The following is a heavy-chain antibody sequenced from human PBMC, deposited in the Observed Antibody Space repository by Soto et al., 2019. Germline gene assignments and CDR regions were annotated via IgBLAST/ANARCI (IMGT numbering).Heavy chain of an antibody. Sequence: SETLSLTCTVSGGSISSYYWSWIRQPPGKGLEWIGYIYYSGSTNYNPSLKSRVTISVDTSKNQFSLKLSSVTAADTAVYYCARGLFWSGYYTGYYYYYMDVWGKGTTVTVSS. V-gene: IGHV4-59*12. J-gene: IGHJ6*03. CDR3: ARGLFWSGYYTGYYYYYMDV. CDR1: GGSISSYY. D-gene: IGHD3-3*01. CDR2: IYYSGST.